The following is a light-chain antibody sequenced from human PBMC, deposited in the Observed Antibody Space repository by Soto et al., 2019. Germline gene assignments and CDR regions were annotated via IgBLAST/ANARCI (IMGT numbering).Light chain of an antibody. CDR3: QQYHNWPIT. J-gene: IGKJ5*01. CDR2: DAS. Sequence: IIMTQSPGTLSVSPGERATLSCRASQSVSSNLAWHQQKPGQAPRILMYDASTRATGISARFSGSGSGTEFTLTISSLQSEDFAVYYCQQYHNWPITFGQGTRLEIK. V-gene: IGKV3-15*01. CDR1: QSVSSN.